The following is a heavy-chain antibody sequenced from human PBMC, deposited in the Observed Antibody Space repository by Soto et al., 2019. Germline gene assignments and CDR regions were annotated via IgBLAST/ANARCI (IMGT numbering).Heavy chain of an antibody. CDR2: IYYSGST. D-gene: IGHD2-8*01. J-gene: IGHJ4*02. CDR1: GGSISSSSYY. V-gene: IGHV4-39*01. Sequence: QLQLQESGPGLVKPSETLSLTCTVSGGSISSSSYYWGWIRQPPGKGLEWIGSIYYSGSTYYNPSLKSRVTISVDTSKNQFSLKLSSVTAADTAVYYCATYCTNGVCYFDYWGQGTLVTVSS. CDR3: ATYCTNGVCYFDY.